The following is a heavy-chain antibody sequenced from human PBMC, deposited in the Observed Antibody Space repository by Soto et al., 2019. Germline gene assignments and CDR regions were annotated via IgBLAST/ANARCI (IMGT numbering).Heavy chain of an antibody. CDR3: ARLSITGTDDY. V-gene: IGHV4-34*01. Sequence: SETLSLTCAVSGGSLSGYYWSWIRQPPGKGLEWIGEINHSGSTNYNPSLKSRVTISVDTSKNQFSLKLSSVTAADTAVYYCARLSITGTDDYWGQGTLVTVSS. CDR2: INHSGST. CDR1: GGSLSGYY. D-gene: IGHD1-7*01. J-gene: IGHJ4*02.